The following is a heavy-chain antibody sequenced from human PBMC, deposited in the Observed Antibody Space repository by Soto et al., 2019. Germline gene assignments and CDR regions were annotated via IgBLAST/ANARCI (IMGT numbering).Heavy chain of an antibody. CDR2: ISSSSSTI. CDR3: ARDPDYSNIRYYYGMDV. Sequence: PGGSLRLSCAASGFTFSSYSMNWVRQAPGKGLEWVSYISSSSSTIYYADSVKGRFTISRDNAKNSLYLQMNSLRDEDTAVYYCARDPDYSNIRYYYGMDVWGQGTTVTVSS. CDR1: GFTFSSYS. V-gene: IGHV3-48*02. D-gene: IGHD4-4*01. J-gene: IGHJ6*02.